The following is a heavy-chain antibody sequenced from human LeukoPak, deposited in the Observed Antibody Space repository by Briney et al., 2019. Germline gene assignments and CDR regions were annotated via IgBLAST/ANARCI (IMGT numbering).Heavy chain of an antibody. CDR2: LSPHGNYE. V-gene: IGHV3-33*01. CDR1: GXTFSDYG. Sequence: GGSLRLSFAASGXTFSDYGIHWVRQAPGKGLEWVAVLSPHGNYEYYADSVQGRFTISRDDSKNTVYLQMNSLRDEDTAVYYCARDWIDRSLDYWGQGTLVTVSS. D-gene: IGHD2-2*03. CDR3: ARDWIDRSLDY. J-gene: IGHJ4*02.